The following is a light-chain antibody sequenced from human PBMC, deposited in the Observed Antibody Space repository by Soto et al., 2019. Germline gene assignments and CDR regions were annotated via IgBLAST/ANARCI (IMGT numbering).Light chain of an antibody. CDR3: QDRSNCPRT. CDR2: DAS. Sequence: EIVLTQSPATLSLSPGERATLSCRASQGVSSYLAWYQQKPGQAPRLLIYDASNRATGIPARLSGSRSGTDFTLTISSLEPEDFAVYYRQDRSNCPRTFGQGTKLEIK. J-gene: IGKJ2*01. CDR1: QGVSSY. V-gene: IGKV3-11*01.